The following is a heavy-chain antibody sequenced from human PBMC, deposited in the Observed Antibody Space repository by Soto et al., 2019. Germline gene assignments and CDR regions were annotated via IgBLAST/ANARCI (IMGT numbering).Heavy chain of an antibody. CDR3: ATQSYSNSGAYYYYPMDV. CDR1: GGSISSGGYS. J-gene: IGHJ6*02. Sequence: LSLTCAVSGGSISSGGYSWSWIRQPPGKGLEWIGYIYQSGSTYYNPSLKSRVTISVDRSRNQFSLKLSSVTAADTAVYFCATQSYSNSGAYYYYPMDVWGQGTTVTVSS. CDR2: IYQSGST. D-gene: IGHD4-4*01. V-gene: IGHV4-30-2*01.